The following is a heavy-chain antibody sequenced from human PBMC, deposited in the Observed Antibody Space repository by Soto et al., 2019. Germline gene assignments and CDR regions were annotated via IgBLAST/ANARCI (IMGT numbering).Heavy chain of an antibody. J-gene: IGHJ4*02. Sequence: EVQLVESGGGLVQPGGSLRLSCAASGFTFSTYSMNWVRQAPGKGLEWVSYISSGSSTIYYADSLKGRFTISRDNAKNSLYLQMNSLRDEDTAVYYCARRGRWDAYLPHFDYWGQGTLVTVSS. CDR1: GFTFSTYS. V-gene: IGHV3-48*02. CDR2: ISSGSSTI. CDR3: ARRGRWDAYLPHFDY. D-gene: IGHD3-10*01.